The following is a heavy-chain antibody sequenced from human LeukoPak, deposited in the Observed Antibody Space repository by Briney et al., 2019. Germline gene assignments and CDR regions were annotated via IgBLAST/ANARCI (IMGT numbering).Heavy chain of an antibody. CDR3: AKVRSWELANFDY. CDR1: GFTFSSYS. Sequence: PGGSLRLSCAASGFTFSSYSMNWVRQAPGKGLEWVSSISSSSSYIYYADSVKGRFTISRDNAKNSLYLQMNSLRAEDTAVYYCAKVRSWELANFDYWGQGTLVTVSS. D-gene: IGHD1-26*01. J-gene: IGHJ4*02. CDR2: ISSSSSYI. V-gene: IGHV3-21*04.